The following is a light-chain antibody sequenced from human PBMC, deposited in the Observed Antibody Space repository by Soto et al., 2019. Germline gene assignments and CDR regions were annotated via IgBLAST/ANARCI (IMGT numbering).Light chain of an antibody. CDR1: SSNIGNNY. Sequence: QSVLTQPPSVSAAPGQSVTISCSGRSSNIGNNYVSWYQQFPGTAPKLLIYENNKRPSGIPDRFSGSKSGTSATLGITGLQTGDEADYYCATWDSSMGTGVFGGGTKLTVL. J-gene: IGLJ2*01. CDR3: ATWDSSMGTGV. CDR2: ENN. V-gene: IGLV1-51*02.